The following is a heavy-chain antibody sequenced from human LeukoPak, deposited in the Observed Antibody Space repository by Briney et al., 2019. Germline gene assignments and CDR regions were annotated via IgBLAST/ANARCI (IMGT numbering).Heavy chain of an antibody. CDR2: MIPNSGNT. D-gene: IGHD3-10*01. J-gene: IGHJ6*03. CDR3: ARGRDRPPAIGYYYYMEV. Sequence: ASVKVSCKASGYTFTSYDINWVRQATGQGLEWMRWMIPNSGNTGYAQKFQGRVTITRNTSISTAYMELSSLRSEDTAVYYCARGRDRPPAIGYYYYMEVWGRGTTVTVSS. V-gene: IGHV1-8*03. CDR1: GYTFTSYD.